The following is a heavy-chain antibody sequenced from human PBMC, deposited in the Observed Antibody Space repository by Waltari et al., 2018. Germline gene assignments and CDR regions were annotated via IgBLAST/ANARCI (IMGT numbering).Heavy chain of an antibody. D-gene: IGHD3-22*01. V-gene: IGHV4-34*01. CDR3: ARALWDYDSSGYYGY. CDR2: INHSGST. Sequence: QVQLQQWGAGLLKPSETLSLTCAVYGGAFSGYYWSWDRQAPGKGLEWIGEINHSGSTNYNPSLKSRVTISVDTSKNQFSLKLSSVTAADTAVYYCARALWDYDSSGYYGYWGQGTLVTVSS. CDR1: GGAFSGYY. J-gene: IGHJ4*02.